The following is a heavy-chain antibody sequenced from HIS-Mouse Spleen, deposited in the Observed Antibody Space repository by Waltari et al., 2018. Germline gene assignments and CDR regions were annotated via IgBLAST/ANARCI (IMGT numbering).Heavy chain of an antibody. CDR2: IDWDDDK. CDR1: GFSLSTSGMC. CDR3: ARIAEGYTSGWYAFDY. D-gene: IGHD6-19*01. V-gene: IGHV2-70*15. J-gene: IGHJ4*02. Sequence: QVTLRESGPALVKPTQTLTLTCTFSGFSLSTSGMCVSWIRPPPGKALEWLARIDWDDDKYYSTSLKTRLTISRDTSKNPVVLTITNMDPLDTATYYCARIAEGYTSGWYAFDYWGQGTLVTVSS.